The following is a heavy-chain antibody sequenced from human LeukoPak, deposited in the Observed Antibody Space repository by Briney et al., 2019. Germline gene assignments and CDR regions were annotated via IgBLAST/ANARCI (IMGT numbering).Heavy chain of an antibody. Sequence: SETLSLTCTVSGGSTSSYYWSWIRQPPGKGLEWIGYIYYSGSTNYNPSLKSRVTISVDTSKNQFSLKLSSVTAADTAVYYCARTLDYYYGMDVWGQGTTVTVSS. J-gene: IGHJ6*02. V-gene: IGHV4-59*08. CDR1: GGSTSSYY. CDR3: ARTLDYYYGMDV. CDR2: IYYSGST.